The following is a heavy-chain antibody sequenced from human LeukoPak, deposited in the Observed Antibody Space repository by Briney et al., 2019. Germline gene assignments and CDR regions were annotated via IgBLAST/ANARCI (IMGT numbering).Heavy chain of an antibody. CDR2: ISWNSGSI. J-gene: IGHJ6*02. CDR1: GFTFDDYA. Sequence: GGSLRLSCAASGFTFDDYAMHWVRQAPGKGLEWVSGISWNSGSIGYADSVKGRFTISRDNDKNSVFLEMNSLRAEDTAVYYCARVDPYDFWSGYSDLGWGLDVWGHGTTVTVSS. V-gene: IGHV3-9*01. D-gene: IGHD3-3*01. CDR3: ARVDPYDFWSGYSDLGWGLDV.